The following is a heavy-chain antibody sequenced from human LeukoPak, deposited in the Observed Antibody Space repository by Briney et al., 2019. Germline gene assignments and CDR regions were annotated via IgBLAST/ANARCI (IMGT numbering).Heavy chain of an antibody. Sequence: GGSLRLSCAASGFTFSSYAMSWVRQAPGKGLEWVSAISGSVGNTYYADSVKGRFTISRDNSKNTLYLQMNSLRAEDTAVYYCAKAYSGSYLGDFDYWGQGTLVTVSS. CDR3: AKAYSGSYLGDFDY. D-gene: IGHD1-26*01. CDR1: GFTFSSYA. V-gene: IGHV3-23*01. J-gene: IGHJ4*02. CDR2: ISGSVGNT.